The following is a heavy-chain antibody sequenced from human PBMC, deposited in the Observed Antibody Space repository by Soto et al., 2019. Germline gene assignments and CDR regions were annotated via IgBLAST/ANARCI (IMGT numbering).Heavy chain of an antibody. CDR3: AKARCSGNSCYETDS. CDR2: ISGSGGSP. J-gene: IGHJ5*01. Sequence: PGGSLRLSCAASGFTFSSYTMAWVRQAPGKGLEWVSSISGSGGSPSYADSVQGRFTISRDNPRNTLSLQMNSLRAEDTATYYCAKARCSGNSCYETDSWGHGSLVTVSS. V-gene: IGHV3-23*01. CDR1: GFTFSSYT. D-gene: IGHD3-22*01.